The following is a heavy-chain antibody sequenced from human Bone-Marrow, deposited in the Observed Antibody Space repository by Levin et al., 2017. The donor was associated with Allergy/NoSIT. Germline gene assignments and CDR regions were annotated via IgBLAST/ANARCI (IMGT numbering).Heavy chain of an antibody. CDR3: ARAGYNDYRVPYYAMDL. J-gene: IGHJ6*02. D-gene: IGHD3-22*01. CDR2: IWNDGTNK. Sequence: RSGGSLRLSCVASGFTFRIYGMHWVRQAPGKGLTWVAFIWNDGTNKYYADSVEGRFTISRDNSKNTVSLQMNSLGAEDAGVYYCARAGYNDYRVPYYAMDLWGQGATVTVTS. V-gene: IGHV3-33*01. CDR1: GFTFRIYG.